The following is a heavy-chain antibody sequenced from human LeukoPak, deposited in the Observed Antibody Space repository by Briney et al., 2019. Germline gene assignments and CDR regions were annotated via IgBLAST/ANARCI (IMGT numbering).Heavy chain of an antibody. D-gene: IGHD3-9*01. Sequence: GGSLRLSCAASGFTFSDYYMTWIRQAPGKGLEWVSYISSGGSNIYYPDSVKGRFTISRDNAKNSLYLEMKSLRVEDTAVYYCAKDRGYYDILTGYYDYWGQGTLVTVSS. J-gene: IGHJ4*02. CDR1: GFTFSDYY. CDR2: ISSGGSNI. V-gene: IGHV3-11*01. CDR3: AKDRGYYDILTGYYDY.